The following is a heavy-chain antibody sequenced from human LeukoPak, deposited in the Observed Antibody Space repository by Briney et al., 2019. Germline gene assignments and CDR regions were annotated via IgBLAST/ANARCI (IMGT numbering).Heavy chain of an antibody. D-gene: IGHD3-10*01. J-gene: IGHJ4*02. Sequence: ASVKFSCKASGYTFTSYDINWVRQATGQGLEWMGWMNPNSGNTGYAQKFQGRVTMTRNTSISTAYMELSSLRSEDTAVYYCARGRWVTMAAYYFDYWGQGTLVTVSS. CDR1: GYTFTSYD. CDR3: ARGRWVTMAAYYFDY. V-gene: IGHV1-8*01. CDR2: MNPNSGNT.